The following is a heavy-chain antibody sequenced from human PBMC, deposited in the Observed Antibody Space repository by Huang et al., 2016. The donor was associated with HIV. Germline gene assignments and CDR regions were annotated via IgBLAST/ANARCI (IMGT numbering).Heavy chain of an antibody. J-gene: IGHJ4*02. Sequence: QVQLVQSGAEVKKPGSSVKVSCKASGGPFRNFAIGWVRQAPGQGLEWMGGIIPTLGTANYAQKFQGRVTIIADESTSTAYMELSSLRSEDTAVYYCATVDYYDTSGPQRGYFDNWGQGTLVTVSS. D-gene: IGHD3-22*01. V-gene: IGHV1-69*01. CDR2: IIPTLGTA. CDR3: ATVDYYDTSGPQRGYFDN. CDR1: GGPFRNFA.